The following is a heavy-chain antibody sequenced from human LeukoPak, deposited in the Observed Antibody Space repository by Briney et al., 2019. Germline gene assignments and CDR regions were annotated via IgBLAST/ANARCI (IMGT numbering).Heavy chain of an antibody. CDR1: GFTFSSYA. CDR2: ISGSGGST. Sequence: GGSLRLSCAASGFTFSSYAMSWVRQAPGKGLEWVSAISGSGGSTYYADSVKGRFTISRDNSKNTLYLQMNSLRAEDTAVYYCAKDVVYYYDSSGYYPNYFDYWGQGTLVTVSS. CDR3: AKDVVYYYDSSGYYPNYFDY. V-gene: IGHV3-23*01. J-gene: IGHJ4*02. D-gene: IGHD3-22*01.